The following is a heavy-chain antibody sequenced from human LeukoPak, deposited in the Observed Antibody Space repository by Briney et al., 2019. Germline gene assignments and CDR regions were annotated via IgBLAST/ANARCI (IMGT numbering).Heavy chain of an antibody. D-gene: IGHD6-19*01. CDR1: GGSISSSSYY. CDR2: IYTSGST. CDR3: ATYLRSSSGSFDY. J-gene: IGHJ4*02. Sequence: SETLSLTCTVSGGSISSSSYYWGWIRQPAGKGLEWIGRIYTSGSTNYNPSLESRVTISLDTSKNQFSLKLTSVTAADTAVYYCATYLRSSSGSFDYWGQGTLVTVSS. V-gene: IGHV4-61*02.